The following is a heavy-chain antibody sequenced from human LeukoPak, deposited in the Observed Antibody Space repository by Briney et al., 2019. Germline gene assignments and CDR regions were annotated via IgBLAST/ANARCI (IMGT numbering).Heavy chain of an antibody. J-gene: IGHJ3*02. Sequence: SETLSLTCTVFGYSISSGYYWGWIRQPPGEGLEWIGNIYHSGNTYYQPSLKSRVTISVDTSKNQFSLKLSSVTAADTAVYYCARYIAGYRDDAFDIWGQGTMVTVSS. V-gene: IGHV4-38-2*02. CDR2: IYHSGNT. CDR1: GYSISSGYY. D-gene: IGHD3-16*02. CDR3: ARYIAGYRDDAFDI.